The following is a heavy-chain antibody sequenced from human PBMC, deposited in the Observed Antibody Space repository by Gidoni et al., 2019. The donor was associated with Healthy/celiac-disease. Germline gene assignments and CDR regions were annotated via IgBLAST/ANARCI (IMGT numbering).Heavy chain of an antibody. CDR2: INHSGST. J-gene: IGHJ5*02. Sequence: QVQLQQWGAGLLKPSETLSLTRAVYGGSFSGYYWSWSHQPPGKGLEWIGEINHSGSTNYNPSLKSRVTISVDTSKNQFSLKLSSVTDADTAVYYCARIRRYCSGGSCYSLRWFDPWGQGTLVTVSS. V-gene: IGHV4-34*01. CDR3: ARIRRYCSGGSCYSLRWFDP. D-gene: IGHD2-15*01. CDR1: GGSFSGYY.